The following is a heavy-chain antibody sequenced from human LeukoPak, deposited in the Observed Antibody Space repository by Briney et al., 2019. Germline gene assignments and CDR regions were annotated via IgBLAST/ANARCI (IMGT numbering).Heavy chain of an antibody. CDR2: ISGSGGST. J-gene: IGHJ4*02. CDR1: GFTFSSYA. Sequence: GGSLRLPCAASGFTFSSYAMSWVRQAPGKGLEWVSAISGSGGSTYYADSVKGRFTISRDNSKNTLYLQMNSLRAEDTAVYYCAKMEDYYDSSGENYWGQGTLVTVSS. D-gene: IGHD3-22*01. V-gene: IGHV3-23*01. CDR3: AKMEDYYDSSGENY.